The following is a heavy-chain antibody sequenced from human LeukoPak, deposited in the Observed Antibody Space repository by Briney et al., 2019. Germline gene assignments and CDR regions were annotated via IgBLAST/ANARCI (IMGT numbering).Heavy chain of an antibody. D-gene: IGHD6-19*01. CDR3: ARDGSGWSKD. CDR2: IRPDGGEK. V-gene: IGHV3-7*01. J-gene: IGHJ4*02. CDR1: GFSFGSDW. Sequence: GGSLRLSCAASGFSFGSDWMSWLRQAPGKGLEWVANIRPDGGEKYYVDSVKGRFIISRDNAKNSPFLQMNSLRAEDTAVYFCARDGSGWSKDWGQGTLVTVSS.